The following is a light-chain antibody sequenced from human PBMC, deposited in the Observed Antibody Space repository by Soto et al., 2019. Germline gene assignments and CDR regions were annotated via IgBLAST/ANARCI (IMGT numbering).Light chain of an antibody. CDR3: QSYDSSVSGIYV. J-gene: IGLJ1*01. V-gene: IGLV1-40*01. CDR2: GNS. CDR1: SSNIGAGYD. Sequence: QSVLTQPPSVSGAPGQRVTISCTGSSSNIGAGYDVHWYQQLPGTAPKLLIYGNSNRPSGVPDRFSGSKSGTSASLAITGLRAEDEADYSCQSYDSSVSGIYVFGTGTKVTVL.